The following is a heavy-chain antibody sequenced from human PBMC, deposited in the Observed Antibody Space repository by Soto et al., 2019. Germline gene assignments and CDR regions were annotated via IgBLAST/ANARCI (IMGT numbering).Heavy chain of an antibody. Sequence: QVHLVQSGAEVKKPGASVKVSCKGSGYAFTTYGITGVRQAPGRGLEWMGWISAHNGNTNYAQKLQGRVTVTRDTSTSTAYMELRSLRTDDTAVYYCARGWYGDYWGHGALVTVYS. V-gene: IGHV1-18*01. CDR3: ARGWYGDY. D-gene: IGHD2-15*01. J-gene: IGHJ4*01. CDR2: ISAHNGNT. CDR1: GYAFTTYG.